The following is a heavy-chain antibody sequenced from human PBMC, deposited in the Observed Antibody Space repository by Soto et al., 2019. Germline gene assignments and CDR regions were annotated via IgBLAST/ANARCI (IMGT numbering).Heavy chain of an antibody. D-gene: IGHD5-18*01. CDR2: IYYHGST. V-gene: IGHV4-39*01. Sequence: SETLSLTCTVSGASITSSSHYWGWIRQSPGKGLENIANIYYHGSTYYNPSLKSRVAISLDTSKNQFSLSLTSVTAADTAVYYCTRLARGAYSFAYSHYGMDVWGQGTTVTVSS. J-gene: IGHJ6*02. CDR1: GASITSSSHY. CDR3: TRLARGAYSFAYSHYGMDV.